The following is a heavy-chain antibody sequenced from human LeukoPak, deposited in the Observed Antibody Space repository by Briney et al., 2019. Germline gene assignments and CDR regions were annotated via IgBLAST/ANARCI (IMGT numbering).Heavy chain of an antibody. CDR1: GGSISSSSYY. Sequence: ETLSLTCTVSGGSISSSSYYWGWIRQPPGKGLEWVSAISGSGGNTYYADSVKGRFTISRDNSKNTLYLQMNNLRAEDTSIYYCAKALPIYFSPSNWFDPWGQGTLVTVSS. CDR3: AKALPIYFSPSNWFDP. J-gene: IGHJ5*02. D-gene: IGHD3-3*01. V-gene: IGHV3-23*01. CDR2: ISGSGGNT.